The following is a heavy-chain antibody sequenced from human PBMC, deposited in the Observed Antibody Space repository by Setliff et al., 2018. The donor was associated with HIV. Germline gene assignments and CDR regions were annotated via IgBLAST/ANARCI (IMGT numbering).Heavy chain of an antibody. V-gene: IGHV4-38-2*01. CDR1: GYSISSGYY. CDR3: ARTLRAAAMGYFDY. CDR2: IYHSGST. D-gene: IGHD5-18*01. Sequence: SETLSLTCAVSGYSISSGYYWGWIRQPPGKGLEWIGSIYHSGSTYNNPSLKSRVTISVDTSKNQFSLKLTSVTAADAAVYYCARTLRAAAMGYFDYWGQGTLVTVSS. J-gene: IGHJ4*02.